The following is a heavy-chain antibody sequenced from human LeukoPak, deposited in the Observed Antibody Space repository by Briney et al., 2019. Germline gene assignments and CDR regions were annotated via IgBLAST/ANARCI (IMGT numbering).Heavy chain of an antibody. J-gene: IGHJ5*02. CDR2: INHSGST. Sequence: SETLSLTCSVYGGSFSGYFWSWIRQPPGKGLEWIGEINHSGSTNYNPSLKSRVTMSVDTSKNQFSLKLSSVTAADTAVYYCARVKSSGLALAAWGQGTLVTVSS. V-gene: IGHV4-34*01. CDR3: ARVKSSGLALAA. D-gene: IGHD3/OR15-3a*01. CDR1: GGSFSGYF.